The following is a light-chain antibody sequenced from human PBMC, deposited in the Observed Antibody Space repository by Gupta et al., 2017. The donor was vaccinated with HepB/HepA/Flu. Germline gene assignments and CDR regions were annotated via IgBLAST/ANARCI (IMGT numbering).Light chain of an antibody. Sequence: IQMTQPPSTVSASVGDRDTITCRASHSISSWLAWYQQKPGKAPNLLMYKASSLESGIPSRFSGSGSGTEFALTISSLQPDDFATYFCQQFDTYSQTFGQGTKVEIK. V-gene: IGKV1-5*03. CDR1: HSISSW. CDR2: KAS. J-gene: IGKJ1*01. CDR3: QQFDTYSQT.